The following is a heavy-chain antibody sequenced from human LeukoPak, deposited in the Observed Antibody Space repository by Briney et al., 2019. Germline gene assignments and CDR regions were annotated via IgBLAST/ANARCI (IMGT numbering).Heavy chain of an antibody. Sequence: QPGGSLRLSCAASGFTFSSYAMSWVRQAPGKGLEWVSGISWNGGSMGYADSVKGRFTISRDNAKNSLYLQMNSLRAEDTAFYYCAKDVGTSRQGPYFDYWGQGALVTVSS. V-gene: IGHV3-9*01. CDR2: ISWNGGSM. J-gene: IGHJ4*02. CDR3: AKDVGTSRQGPYFDY. D-gene: IGHD2-2*01. CDR1: GFTFSSYA.